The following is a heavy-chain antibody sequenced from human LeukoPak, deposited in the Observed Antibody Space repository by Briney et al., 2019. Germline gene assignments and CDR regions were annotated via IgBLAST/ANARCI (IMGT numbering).Heavy chain of an antibody. CDR3: ARDLLSSDAFDI. V-gene: IGHV1-2*02. CDR2: INPNSGGT. Sequence: ASVKVSCKASGYTFTGYYMHWVRQAPGQGLEWMGWINPNSGGTNYAQKFQGRVTMTRDTSISTAYMELSRLRSDDTAMYYCARDLLSSDAFDIWGQGTMVTVSS. CDR1: GYTFTGYY. J-gene: IGHJ3*02.